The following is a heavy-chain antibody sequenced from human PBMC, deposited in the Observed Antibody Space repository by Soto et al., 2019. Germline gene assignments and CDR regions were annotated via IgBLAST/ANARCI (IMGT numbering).Heavy chain of an antibody. CDR3: AKDIARYYDSSGYSH. J-gene: IGHJ4*02. D-gene: IGHD3-22*01. CDR1: GFTFDDYA. Sequence: TGWSLRLSCASSGFTFDDYAMHWVRQAPGKGLEWVSGISWNSGSIGYADSVKGRFTISRDNAKNSLYLQMNSLRAEDTALYYCAKDIARYYDSSGYSHWGQGTLVTVSS. V-gene: IGHV3-9*01. CDR2: ISWNSGSI.